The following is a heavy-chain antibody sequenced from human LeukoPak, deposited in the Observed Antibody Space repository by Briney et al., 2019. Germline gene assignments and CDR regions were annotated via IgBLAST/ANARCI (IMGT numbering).Heavy chain of an antibody. D-gene: IGHD6-19*01. CDR3: AKPIAVAGDTYYSDY. CDR1: GFTFSSYA. CDR2: ISGSGGST. Sequence: TGGSLRLSCAASGFTFSSYAMGWVRQAPGKGLEWVSAISGSGGSTYYADSVKGRFTISRDNSKNTLYLQMNSLRAEDTAVYYCAKPIAVAGDTYYSDYWGQGTLVTVSP. J-gene: IGHJ4*02. V-gene: IGHV3-23*01.